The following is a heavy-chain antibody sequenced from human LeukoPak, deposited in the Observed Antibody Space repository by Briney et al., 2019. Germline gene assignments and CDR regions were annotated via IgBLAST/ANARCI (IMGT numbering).Heavy chain of an antibody. Sequence: GASVKVSCKASRGTFTNYAISWVRQAPGQGLEWMGGIIPIFGTANHAQKFQGRVTITADKSTSTAYMELSSLRSEDTAVYYCARGRPTTSITAAGVNWFDPWGQGTLVTVSS. CDR1: RGTFTNYA. D-gene: IGHD6-13*01. CDR2: IIPIFGTA. J-gene: IGHJ5*02. CDR3: ARGRPTTSITAAGVNWFDP. V-gene: IGHV1-69*06.